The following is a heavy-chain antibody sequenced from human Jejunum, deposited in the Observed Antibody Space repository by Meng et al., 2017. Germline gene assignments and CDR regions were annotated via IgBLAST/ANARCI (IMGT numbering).Heavy chain of an antibody. CDR1: GGTLSSFV. D-gene: IGHD3-3*01. CDR3: MGEGTDYTTTWEYFQH. J-gene: IGHJ1*01. Sequence: SVKVSCKASGGTLSSFVFSWVRLAPGQGLEWMGGINPIFGTADYALKFQGRVTITADESTSTTHLDLTSLTSEDTAVYYCMGEGTDYTTTWEYFQHWGQGTPVTVSS. V-gene: IGHV1-69*13. CDR2: INPIFGTA.